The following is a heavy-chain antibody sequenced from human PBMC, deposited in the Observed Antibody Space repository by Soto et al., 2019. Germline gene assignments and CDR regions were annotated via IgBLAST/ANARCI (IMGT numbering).Heavy chain of an antibody. V-gene: IGHV3-23*01. J-gene: IGHJ6*02. CDR2: ISGSGGST. CDR3: AKDRAYDYYYYGMDV. Sequence: GGSLRLSCAAPGFTFSSYAMSWVRQAPGKGLEWVSAISGSGGSTYYADSVKGRFTISRDNSKNTLYLQMNSLRAEDTAVYYCAKDRAYDYYYYGMDVWGQGTTVTVSS. D-gene: IGHD4-17*01. CDR1: GFTFSSYA.